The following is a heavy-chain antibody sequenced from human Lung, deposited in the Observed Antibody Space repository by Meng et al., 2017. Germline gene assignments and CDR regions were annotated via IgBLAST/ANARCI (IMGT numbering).Heavy chain of an antibody. CDR3: ARGPTTMAHDFDY. V-gene: IGHV4-34*01. CDR2: INHSGST. Sequence: VEVKQLGVGLCTPSVTLSLTCGGSGWSFSDYYWSWIRQPPGKGLEWIGEINHSGSTNYNPSLESRATISVDTSQNNLSLKLSSVTAADSAVYYCARGPTTMAHDFDYWGQGTLVTVSS. D-gene: IGHD4-11*01. J-gene: IGHJ4*02. CDR1: GWSFSDYY.